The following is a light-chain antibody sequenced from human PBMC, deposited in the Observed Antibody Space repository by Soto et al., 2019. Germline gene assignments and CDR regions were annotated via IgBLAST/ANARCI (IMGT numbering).Light chain of an antibody. CDR1: QDISNY. CDR2: DAS. V-gene: IGKV1-33*01. CDR3: QQYDNLPGFT. J-gene: IGKJ3*01. Sequence: DIQMTQSPSSLSASVGDRVTITCQASQDISNYLNWYQQKPGKAPKLLLYDASNLETGVPSRFSGSGSGTDFTYTISSLQPEDIATYYCQQYDNLPGFTFGPGTKVDIK.